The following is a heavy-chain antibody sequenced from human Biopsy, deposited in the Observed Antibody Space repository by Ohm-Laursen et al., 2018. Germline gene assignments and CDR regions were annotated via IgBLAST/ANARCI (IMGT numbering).Heavy chain of an antibody. CDR1: GHTLTNPD. V-gene: IGHV1-2*02. Sequence: SVKVSCKASGHTLTNPDISWVRQAPGQGLEWMGWINAKTGDTNYAQKFQGRVTMTRDTSISTAYVDLSSLRSDDTAVYYCVLASFDYWGQGTLVTVPS. CDR2: INAKTGDT. CDR3: VLASFDY. J-gene: IGHJ4*02.